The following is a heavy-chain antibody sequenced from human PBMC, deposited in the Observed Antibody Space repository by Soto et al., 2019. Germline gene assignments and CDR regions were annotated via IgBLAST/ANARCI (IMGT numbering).Heavy chain of an antibody. Sequence: GGSLRLSCAVSGFTFSNHAMSWVRQAPGKGLEWVSAISTAVGATYYADSVKGRFTISRDNSENTLYLQMNSLRAEDTAVYYCARIQGNAGFWSWGMDVWGRGTTVTVSS. J-gene: IGHJ6*02. CDR2: ISTAVGAT. D-gene: IGHD3-3*01. V-gene: IGHV3-23*01. CDR3: ARIQGNAGFWSWGMDV. CDR1: GFTFSNHA.